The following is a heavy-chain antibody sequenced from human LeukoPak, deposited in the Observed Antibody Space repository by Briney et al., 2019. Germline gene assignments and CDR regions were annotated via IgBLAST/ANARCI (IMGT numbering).Heavy chain of an antibody. CDR1: GGSFSGYY. J-gene: IGHJ5*02. CDR2: INHSGST. CDR3: ARATGFGP. V-gene: IGHV4-34*01. Sequence: SETLSLTCAVYGGSFSGYYWSWIRQPPGKGLEWIGEINHSGSTNYNPSLESRVTISVDTSKNQFSLKLSSVTAADTAVYYCARATGFGPWGQGTLVTVSS.